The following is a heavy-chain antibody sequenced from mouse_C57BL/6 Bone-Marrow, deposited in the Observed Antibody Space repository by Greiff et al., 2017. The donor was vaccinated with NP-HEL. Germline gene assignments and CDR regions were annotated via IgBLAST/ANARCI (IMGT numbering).Heavy chain of an antibody. Sequence: QVQLKESGPGLVQPSQSLSITCTVSGFSLTSYGVHWVRQSPGKGLEWLGVIWSGGSTDYNAAFISRLRISKDNSKSQVFFKMNSLQADDTAIYYCASSYGSSLPWFAYWGQGTLVTVSA. J-gene: IGHJ3*01. CDR3: ASSYGSSLPWFAY. D-gene: IGHD1-1*01. CDR1: GFSLTSYG. V-gene: IGHV2-2*01. CDR2: IWSGGST.